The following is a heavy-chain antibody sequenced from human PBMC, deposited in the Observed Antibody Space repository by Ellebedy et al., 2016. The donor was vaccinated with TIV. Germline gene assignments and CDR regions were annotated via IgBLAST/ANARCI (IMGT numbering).Heavy chain of an antibody. J-gene: IGHJ4*02. CDR3: ATSSVIPTTIDFDY. Sequence: GESLKISXAASGFTFSSYGMHWVRQAPGKGLDWVAVIWNDGSKKYYADSVKGRFTISRDNSKNTLSLQMNSLRAEDTAVYYCATSSVIPTTIDFDYWGQGTLVTVSS. CDR1: GFTFSSYG. D-gene: IGHD2-2*01. CDR2: IWNDGSKK. V-gene: IGHV3-33*01.